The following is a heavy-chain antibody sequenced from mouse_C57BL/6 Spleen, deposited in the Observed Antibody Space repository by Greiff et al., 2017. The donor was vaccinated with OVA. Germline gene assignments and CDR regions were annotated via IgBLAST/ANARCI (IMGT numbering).Heavy chain of an antibody. CDR1: GFSFNTYA. J-gene: IGHJ3*01. Sequence: EVKLMESGGGLVQPKGSLKLSCAASGFSFNTYAMNWVRQAPGKGLEWVARISSKSNNYATYYADSVKDRFTISRDDAESMLYLQMNNLRTEDTAMYYCVRHRGDYYYDWFAYWGQGTLVTVSA. V-gene: IGHV10-1*01. CDR2: ISSKSNNYAT. CDR3: VRHRGDYYYDWFAY. D-gene: IGHD1-1*01.